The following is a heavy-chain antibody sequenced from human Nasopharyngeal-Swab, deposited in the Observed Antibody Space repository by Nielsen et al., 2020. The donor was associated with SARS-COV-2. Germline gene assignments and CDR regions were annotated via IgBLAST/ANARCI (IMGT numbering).Heavy chain of an antibody. V-gene: IGHV3-73*01. J-gene: IGHJ4*02. D-gene: IGHD2-15*01. CDR2: IRSKGNNYAT. CDR1: GFTFSDSA. CDR3: TRCGGGCYSGRDY. Sequence: GGSLRLSCAASGFTFSDSAIHWVRQASWEGLEWFARIRSKGNNYATAYSASVKGRFIIFRDDPTNTAYLQMNSLKTEDTAMYYCTRCGGGCYSGRDYWGQGTLVTVSS.